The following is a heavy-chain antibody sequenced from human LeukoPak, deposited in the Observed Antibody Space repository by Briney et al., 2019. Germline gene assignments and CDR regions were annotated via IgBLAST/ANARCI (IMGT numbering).Heavy chain of an antibody. Sequence: SETLSLTCTVSGGSISSYYWSWIRQPPGKGLEWIGYIYYSGSTNYNPSLKSRVTISVDTSKNQFSLKLSSVTAADTAVYYCARGSRGGLDYWGQGTLVTASS. V-gene: IGHV4-59*01. CDR3: ARGSRGGLDY. CDR1: GGSISSYY. J-gene: IGHJ4*02. D-gene: IGHD3-3*01. CDR2: IYYSGST.